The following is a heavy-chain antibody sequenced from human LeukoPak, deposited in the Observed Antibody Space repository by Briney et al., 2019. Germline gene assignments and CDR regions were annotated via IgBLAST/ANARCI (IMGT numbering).Heavy chain of an antibody. Sequence: SETLSLTCTASHASFSSDYWSWIRQSPGKGLEWIGYISYSGETKYSPSLKRRVTISGDRSKNTFSLKMISVTAADTAVYFCAKSHPAVTTTDWYFDLWGRGTLVTVSS. CDR1: HASFSSDY. CDR2: ISYSGET. CDR3: AKSHPAVTTTDWYFDL. V-gene: IGHV4-59*03. J-gene: IGHJ2*01. D-gene: IGHD4-17*01.